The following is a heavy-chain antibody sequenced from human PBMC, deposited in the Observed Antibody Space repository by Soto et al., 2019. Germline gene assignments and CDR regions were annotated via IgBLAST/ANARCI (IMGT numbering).Heavy chain of an antibody. D-gene: IGHD3-22*01. V-gene: IGHV1-18*01. CDR1: GYTFTSYG. Sequence: ASVKVSCKASGYTFTSYGISWVRQAPGQELEWMGWISAYNGNTNYAQKLQGRVTMTTDTSTSTAYMELRSLRSDDTAVYYCARAAYYYDSSGYYYPQDIHYYFDYWGQGTLVTVSS. CDR3: ARAAYYYDSSGYYYPQDIHYYFDY. CDR2: ISAYNGNT. J-gene: IGHJ4*02.